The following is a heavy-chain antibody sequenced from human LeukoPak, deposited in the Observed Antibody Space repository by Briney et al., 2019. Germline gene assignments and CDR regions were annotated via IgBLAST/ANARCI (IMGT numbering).Heavy chain of an antibody. CDR1: GGSFSGYY. CDR3: ASPKPSGWYRGGAFDY. Sequence: PSETLSLTCAVYGGSFSGYYWSWIRQPPGKGLEWIGEINHSGSTNYNPSLKSRVTISVDTSKNQFSLKLSSVTAADTAVYHCASPKPSGWYRGGAFDYWGQGTLVTVSS. CDR2: INHSGST. J-gene: IGHJ4*02. D-gene: IGHD6-19*01. V-gene: IGHV4-34*01.